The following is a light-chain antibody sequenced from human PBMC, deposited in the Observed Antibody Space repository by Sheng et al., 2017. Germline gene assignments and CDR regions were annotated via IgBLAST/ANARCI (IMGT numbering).Light chain of an antibody. CDR1: QRISSY. CDR2: GAS. CDR3: QQSYSTPLT. J-gene: IGKJ4*01. Sequence: DIQMTQSPSSLSASVGDRVTIACRASQRISSYLNWYQQKPGKAPNLLIYGASSLQSGVPSRFSGIGSGTDFTLTISSLQPEDFATYYCQQSYSTPLTFGGGT. V-gene: IGKV1-39*01.